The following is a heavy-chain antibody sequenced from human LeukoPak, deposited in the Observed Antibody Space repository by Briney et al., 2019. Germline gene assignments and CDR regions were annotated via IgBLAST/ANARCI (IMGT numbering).Heavy chain of an antibody. J-gene: IGHJ4*02. Sequence: SQTLSLTCAISGDSVSSNSAALNWIRQSPSRGLEWLGRTYYRSKWYNDYAVSVKSRITINPDTSKNQFSLQLNSVTPDDTAVYYCARTIYIAVAGTYDYWGQGTLVTVSS. V-gene: IGHV6-1*01. D-gene: IGHD6-19*01. CDR3: ARTIYIAVAGTYDY. CDR2: TYYRSKWYN. CDR1: GDSVSSNSAA.